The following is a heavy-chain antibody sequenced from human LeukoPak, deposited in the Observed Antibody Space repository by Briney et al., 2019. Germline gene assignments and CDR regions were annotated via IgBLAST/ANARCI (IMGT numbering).Heavy chain of an antibody. J-gene: IGHJ6*03. CDR1: DDSITMYY. D-gene: IGHD6-13*01. V-gene: IGHV4-59*01. Sequence: SETLSLTCSVSDDSITMYYWSWIRLSPGKGLEWIGNIHYSGNTNYNPSLKSQVTISVDTSKKQFSLSLSSVTAADTAVYYCARGSSWYSYNYMDVWGKGSTVTISS. CDR2: IHYSGNT. CDR3: ARGSSWYSYNYMDV.